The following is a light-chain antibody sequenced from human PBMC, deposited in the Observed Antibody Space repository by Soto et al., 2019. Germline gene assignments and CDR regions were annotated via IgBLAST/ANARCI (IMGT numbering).Light chain of an antibody. Sequence: QSALTQTPSASGSPGQSVTISCTGTSSDVGGYNFVSWYQQLPGKPPKLLIYEVSKRPSGVPDRFSGSKSGNTASLTVSGLQAEDEADYYCNSYAGSNNFAVFGGGTQLTVL. CDR3: NSYAGSNNFAV. J-gene: IGLJ2*01. CDR1: SSDVGGYNF. CDR2: EVS. V-gene: IGLV2-8*01.